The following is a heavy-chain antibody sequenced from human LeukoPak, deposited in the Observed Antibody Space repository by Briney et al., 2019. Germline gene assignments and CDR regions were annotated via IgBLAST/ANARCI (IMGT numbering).Heavy chain of an antibody. V-gene: IGHV3-20*04. D-gene: IGHD1-26*01. J-gene: IGHJ6*03. CDR3: AREVGGGSYTYYYYMDV. CDR2: INWNGGST. Sequence: GGSLRLSCAASGFTFSSYGMSWVRQAPGKGLEWVSGINWNGGSTGYADSVKGRFTISRDNAKNSLYLQMNSLRAEDTALYYCAREVGGGSYTYYYYMDVWGKGTTVTVSS. CDR1: GFTFSSYG.